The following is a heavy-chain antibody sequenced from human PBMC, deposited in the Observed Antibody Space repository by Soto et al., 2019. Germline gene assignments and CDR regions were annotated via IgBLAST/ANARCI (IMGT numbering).Heavy chain of an antibody. CDR3: AKDSVRYCSGGSCYLFDY. CDR1: GFTFSSYS. D-gene: IGHD2-15*01. Sequence: PGGSLRLSCAASGFTFSSYSMNWVRQAPGKGLEWVSSISSSSIYIYFVDSLKGRFTISRDNSKNTLYLQMNSLRAEDTALYYCAKDSVRYCSGGSCYLFDYWGQGTLVTVSS. CDR2: ISSSSIYI. J-gene: IGHJ4*02. V-gene: IGHV3-21*01.